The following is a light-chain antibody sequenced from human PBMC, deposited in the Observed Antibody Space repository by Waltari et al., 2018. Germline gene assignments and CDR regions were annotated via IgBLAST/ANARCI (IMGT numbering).Light chain of an antibody. CDR2: WAS. V-gene: IGKV4-1*01. CDR3: QQYYSTPPT. CDR1: PSVLYSSNNKNY. Sequence: DIVMTQSPDSLAVSLGESATINCKSSPSVLYSSNNKNYLAWYQQKPGQPPKLLIYWASTRESGVPDRFSGSGSGTDFTLTISSLQAEDVAVYYCQQYYSTPPTFGQGTKLEIK. J-gene: IGKJ2*01.